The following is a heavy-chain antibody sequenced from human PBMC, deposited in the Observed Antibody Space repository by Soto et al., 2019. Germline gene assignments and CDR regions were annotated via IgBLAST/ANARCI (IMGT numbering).Heavy chain of an antibody. CDR3: TTDSYSSIIVVRFDY. Sequence: GGSLRLSCAASGFTFNNYAMGWVRQAPGKGLEWVSAITDSGDDTYYIDSVKGRFTISRDNSKSTLYLQMNSLRAEDTGIYYCTTDSYSSIIVVRFDYWGHGTLVTVSS. D-gene: IGHD3-22*01. J-gene: IGHJ4*01. V-gene: IGHV3-23*01. CDR1: GFTFNNYA. CDR2: ITDSGDDT.